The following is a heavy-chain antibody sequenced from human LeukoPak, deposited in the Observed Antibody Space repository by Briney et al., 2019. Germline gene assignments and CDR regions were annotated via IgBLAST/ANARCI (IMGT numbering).Heavy chain of an antibody. V-gene: IGHV3-33*01. J-gene: IGHJ5*02. CDR1: GFTFSSYG. Sequence: GGSLRLSCAASGFTFSSYGMHWVRQAPGKGLEWVAVIWYDGSNKYYADSVKGRFTISRDNSKNTLYLQMNSLRAEDTAVYYCAREDYSQNWFDPWGRGTLVTVSS. D-gene: IGHD4-11*01. CDR3: AREDYSQNWFDP. CDR2: IWYDGSNK.